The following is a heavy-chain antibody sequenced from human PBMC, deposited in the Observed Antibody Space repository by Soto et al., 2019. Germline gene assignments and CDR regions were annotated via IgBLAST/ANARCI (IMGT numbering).Heavy chain of an antibody. Sequence: SEALSITCAVYGVSIKTYYWSWIRKPAGKGLEWIGRIYTTGSANHNPSLKSRVTMSVDTSKNQVSLKLTSVTAADAGVYYCARDDYYDSNNWFDPWGQGILVTAFS. CDR3: ARDDYYDSNNWFDP. D-gene: IGHD3-9*01. V-gene: IGHV4-4*07. J-gene: IGHJ5*02. CDR2: IYTTGSA. CDR1: GVSIKTYY.